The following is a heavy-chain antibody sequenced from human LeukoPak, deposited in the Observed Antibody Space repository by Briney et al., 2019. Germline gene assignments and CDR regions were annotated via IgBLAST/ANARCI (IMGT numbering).Heavy chain of an antibody. CDR1: GFTFTTYW. D-gene: IGHD4/OR15-4a*01. CDR3: ARDTLGEGEDANYAVYYFDY. V-gene: IGHV3-7*01. CDR2: IKQDGSEK. Sequence: PGGSLRLSCVGSGFTFTTYWMSWVRQAPGKGLEWVANIKQDGSEKYYVDSVKGRFTISRDNAKNSLYLQMNSLRADDTAVYYCARDTLGEGEDANYAVYYFDYWGQGTVVTVSS. J-gene: IGHJ4*02.